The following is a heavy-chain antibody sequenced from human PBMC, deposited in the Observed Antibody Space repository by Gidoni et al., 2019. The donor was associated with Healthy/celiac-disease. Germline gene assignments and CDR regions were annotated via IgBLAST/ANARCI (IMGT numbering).Heavy chain of an antibody. J-gene: IGHJ4*02. CDR3: ARKSSDGDYEDY. V-gene: IGHV3-30-3*01. Sequence: QVQLVESGGGVVQPGSSLRLSCAASGFTFSSYAMHWVRQAPGKGLEWVAVIADDGSNKYYADSVKGRFTNSRDNSKNTLNLQMNSLRAEDTAVYYCARKSSDGDYEDYWGQGTLVTVSS. CDR1: GFTFSSYA. CDR2: IADDGSNK. D-gene: IGHD4-17*01.